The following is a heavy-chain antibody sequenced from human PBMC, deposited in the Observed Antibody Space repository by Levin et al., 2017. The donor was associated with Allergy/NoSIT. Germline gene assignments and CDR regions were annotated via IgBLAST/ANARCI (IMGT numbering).Heavy chain of an antibody. J-gene: IGHJ5*02. D-gene: IGHD3-10*01. CDR2: INPSGGST. Sequence: ASVKVSCKASGYTFTSYYMHWVRQAPGQGLEWMGIINPSGGSTSYAQKFQGRVSMTRDTSTSTVYMELSSLRSEDTAVYYCARDALGITMVQGAGGFDPWGQGTLVTVSS. CDR1: GYTFTSYY. V-gene: IGHV1-46*01. CDR3: ARDALGITMVQGAGGFDP.